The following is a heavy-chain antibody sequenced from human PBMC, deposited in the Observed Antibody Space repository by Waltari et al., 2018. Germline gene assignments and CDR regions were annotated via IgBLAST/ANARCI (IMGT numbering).Heavy chain of an antibody. V-gene: IGHV3-11*06. Sequence: QVQLVESGGGLVTPGGSLSLSCAASGFTFTDDYMNWIRQAPGKGLEWIAYISTTTYTNYADSVKGRFTISRDNDKNSLYLQMNFLRDDDTAVYYCARDRYSSNWFLDYWGQGILVTVSS. CDR2: ISTTTYT. D-gene: IGHD6-13*01. CDR1: GFTFTDDY. J-gene: IGHJ4*02. CDR3: ARDRYSSNWFLDY.